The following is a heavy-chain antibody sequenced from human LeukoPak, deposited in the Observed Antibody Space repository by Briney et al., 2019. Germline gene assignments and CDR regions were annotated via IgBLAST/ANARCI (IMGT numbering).Heavy chain of an antibody. V-gene: IGHV4-30-2*03. J-gene: IGHJ6*02. CDR1: GGSISSGGYS. Sequence: SETLSLTCAVSGGSISSGGYSWSWIRQPPGKGLEWIGYIYHSGSTYYNPSLKSRVTISVDTSKNQFSLRLTSVTAADAAVYFCAGQPENTRGFYWGQGTTVTVSS. CDR2: IYHSGST. CDR3: AGQPENTRGFY. D-gene: IGHD2-2*01.